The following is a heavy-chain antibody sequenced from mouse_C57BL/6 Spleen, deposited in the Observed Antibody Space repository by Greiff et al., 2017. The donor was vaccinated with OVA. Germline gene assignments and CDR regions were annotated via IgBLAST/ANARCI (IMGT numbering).Heavy chain of an antibody. V-gene: IGHV10-1*01. Sequence: EVKLVESGGGLVQPKGSLKLSCAASGFSFNTYAMNWVRQAPGKGLEWVARIRSKSNNYATYSADSVKDRFTISRDDSESMLYLQMNNMKTEDTAMDYCVRLYGNPWYFDVWGTGTTVTVSS. CDR2: IRSKSNNYAT. J-gene: IGHJ1*03. D-gene: IGHD2-1*01. CDR1: GFSFNTYA. CDR3: VRLYGNPWYFDV.